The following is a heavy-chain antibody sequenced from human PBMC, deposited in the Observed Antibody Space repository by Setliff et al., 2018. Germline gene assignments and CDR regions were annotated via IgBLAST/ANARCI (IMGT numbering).Heavy chain of an antibody. J-gene: IGHJ5*01. V-gene: IGHV3-23*01. Sequence: PGGSLSLSCVASGLTFGSYAMTWVRQAPGKGLEWLSAIRGSGGSTLYVDSVKGRFTISRDNSQNTLYLQMNSLRVEDTAVYYCAKDPNGDYVGAFDSWGHGTLVTVSS. CDR1: GLTFGSYA. D-gene: IGHD4-17*01. CDR3: AKDPNGDYVGAFDS. CDR2: IRGSGGST.